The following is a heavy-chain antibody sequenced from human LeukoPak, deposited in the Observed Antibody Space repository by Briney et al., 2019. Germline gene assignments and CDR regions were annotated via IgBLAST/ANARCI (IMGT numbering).Heavy chain of an antibody. CDR2: IYYSGST. J-gene: IGHJ4*02. CDR3: ARHNNYDYIWGSYRPTGGFDH. V-gene: IGHV4-30-4*01. Sequence: PSETLSLTCTVSGGSISSGDSYWTWIRQPPGKGLEWIGNIYYSGSTYYNPSLKSRVIISVDTSKNQFSLKLSSVTAADTALYYCARHNNYDYIWGSYRPTGGFDHWGQGTLVTVSS. CDR1: GGSISSGDSY. D-gene: IGHD3-16*02.